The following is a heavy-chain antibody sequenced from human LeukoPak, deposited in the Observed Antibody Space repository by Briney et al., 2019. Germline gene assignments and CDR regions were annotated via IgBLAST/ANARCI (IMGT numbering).Heavy chain of an antibody. J-gene: IGHJ4*02. D-gene: IGHD3-10*01. Sequence: GGSLRLSCEASGFKFSDYSMSWVRQVPGKGLEWVAGIGGSGGGTYYGDSVKGRFTVSRDNSKNTLFLHMNNLRAEDTAVYFCARRSGRRDYWGQGTLVTVSS. CDR1: GFKFSDYS. V-gene: IGHV3-23*01. CDR3: ARRSGRRDY. CDR2: IGGSGGGT.